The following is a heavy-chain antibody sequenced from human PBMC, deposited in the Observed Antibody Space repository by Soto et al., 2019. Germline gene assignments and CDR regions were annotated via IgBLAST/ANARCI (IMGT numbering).Heavy chain of an antibody. CDR2: IQYSGST. CDR1: GGSISSYY. D-gene: IGHD1-1*01. J-gene: IGHJ4*02. CDR3: ARVGYGSDY. V-gene: IGHV4-59*01. Sequence: QVRLQESGPGLVKPSETLSLTCTVSGGSISSYYWSWIRQPPGKGLEWIGYIQYSGSTYYNPSLQXRXIRXVDTAKNQFSLKVSSVAAADTAVYYCARVGYGSDYWGQGILVTVSS.